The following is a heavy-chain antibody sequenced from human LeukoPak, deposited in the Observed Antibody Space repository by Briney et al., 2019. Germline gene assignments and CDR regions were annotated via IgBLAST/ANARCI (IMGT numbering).Heavy chain of an antibody. V-gene: IGHV3-43*02. CDR2: ISGDGGST. D-gene: IGHD3-9*01. J-gene: IGHJ6*02. Sequence: GGSLRLPCAASGFTFDDYAMHWVRQAPGKGLEWVSLISGDGGSTYYADSVKGRLTISRDNSKNSLYLQMNSLRTEDTALYYCAKDESNGDYDILSYGMDVWGQGTTVTVSS. CDR3: AKDESNGDYDILSYGMDV. CDR1: GFTFDDYA.